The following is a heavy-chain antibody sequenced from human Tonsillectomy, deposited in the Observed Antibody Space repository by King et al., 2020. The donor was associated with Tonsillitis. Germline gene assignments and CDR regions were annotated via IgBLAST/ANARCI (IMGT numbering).Heavy chain of an antibody. CDR3: ARHEGSGNYDSSGYYY. J-gene: IGHJ4*02. CDR1: GGSISSSSYY. Sequence: QLQESGPGLVKPSETLSLTCTVSGGSISSSSYYWGWIRQPPGKGLEWIGSIYYSGSNYYNPSLKSRVTISVDTSKNQFSLKLSSVTAADTAVYYCARHEGSGNYDSSGYYYWGQGTLVTVSS. D-gene: IGHD3-22*01. V-gene: IGHV4-39*01. CDR2: IYYSGSN.